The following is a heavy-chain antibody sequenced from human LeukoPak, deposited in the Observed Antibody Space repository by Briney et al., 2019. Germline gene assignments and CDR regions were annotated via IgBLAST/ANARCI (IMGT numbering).Heavy chain of an antibody. CDR3: ARAIGHSGYDVDY. CDR2: INPSSGGT. Sequence: ASVKVSCKASGYTFTGYYMHWVRQAPGQGLEWMGWINPSSGGTNYAQKFQGRVTMTRDTSISTAYMELSRLRSDDTAVYYCARAIGHSGYDVDYWGQGTLVTVSS. V-gene: IGHV1-2*02. CDR1: GYTFTGYY. J-gene: IGHJ4*02. D-gene: IGHD5-12*01.